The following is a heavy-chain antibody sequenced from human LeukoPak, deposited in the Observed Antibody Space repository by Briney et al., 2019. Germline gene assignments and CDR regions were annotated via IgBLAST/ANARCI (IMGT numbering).Heavy chain of an antibody. CDR3: AKVPPAATDADEY. Sequence: GGSLSLSCAASGFTFNKYAMSWVRQAPGKGLECVSSIIGSDACTYYAHCVTGRFTIYRDTSKHSLYIQMNSLRAEDTAVYYCAKVPPAATDADEYWGQGTLVTVSS. CDR1: GFTFNKYA. CDR2: IIGSDACT. J-gene: IGHJ4*02. D-gene: IGHD6-25*01. V-gene: IGHV3-23*01.